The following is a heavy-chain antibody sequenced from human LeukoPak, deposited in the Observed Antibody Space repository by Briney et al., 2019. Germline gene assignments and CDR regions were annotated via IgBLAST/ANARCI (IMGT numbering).Heavy chain of an antibody. D-gene: IGHD3-10*01. CDR2: IIERGGHT. CDR1: GISLTNYA. J-gene: IGHJ4*02. V-gene: IGHV3-23*01. Sequence: PGGSLRLSSVVSGISLTNYATTCVRPAPREGLEWDSYIIERGGHTTYEAYVKGQITISRDTSLNTLYLQLINLRGEDTAVYFCAKRGVVIRGILVIGYHQEAYHYDFWGQGVLVTVSS. CDR3: AKRGVVIRGILVIGYHQEAYHYDF.